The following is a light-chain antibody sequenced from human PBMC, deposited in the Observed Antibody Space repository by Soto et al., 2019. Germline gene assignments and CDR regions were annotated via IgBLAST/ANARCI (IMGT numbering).Light chain of an antibody. Sequence: SALTQPPSASGSPGQSLTISCTGTSSDVGFYNFVSWYRQRPGKAPKLVIYEVTKRPSGVPDRFSGSKSGNTASLTISELQAEDEADYYCSSYTSSSTLVVFGTGTKVTVL. CDR3: SSYTSSSTLVV. CDR2: EVT. CDR1: SSDVGFYNF. J-gene: IGLJ1*01. V-gene: IGLV2-18*02.